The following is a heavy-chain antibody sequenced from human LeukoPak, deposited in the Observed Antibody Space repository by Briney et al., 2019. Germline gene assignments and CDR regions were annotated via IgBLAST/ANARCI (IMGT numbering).Heavy chain of an antibody. CDR2: IYYSGST. CDR1: GGSISSGDYY. Sequence: PSETLSLTCAVSGGSISSGDYYWSWIRQPPGKGLEWIGYIYYSGSTYYNPSLKSRVTISVDTSRNQFSLKLSSVTAADTAVYYCASTGLLEDYWGQGTLVTVSS. V-gene: IGHV4-30-4*08. D-gene: IGHD3-9*01. CDR3: ASTGLLEDY. J-gene: IGHJ4*02.